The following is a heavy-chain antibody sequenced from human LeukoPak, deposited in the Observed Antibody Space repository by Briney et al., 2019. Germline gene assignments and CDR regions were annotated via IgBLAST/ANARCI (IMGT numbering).Heavy chain of an antibody. J-gene: IGHJ4*02. CDR1: GGSISDF. Sequence: SETLSLTCTVSGGSISDFWSWIRQSPGMELEWIGYIYYSGSTTYNPSLKSRVTISVDTSKNQFFLKLGSVTAADTAVYYCARLIGSSTVADYWGQGTLVTVSS. V-gene: IGHV4-59*08. CDR2: IYYSGST. D-gene: IGHD1-14*01. CDR3: ARLIGSSTVADY.